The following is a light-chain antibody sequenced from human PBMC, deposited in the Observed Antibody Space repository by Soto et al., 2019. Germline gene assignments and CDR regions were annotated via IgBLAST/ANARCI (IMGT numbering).Light chain of an antibody. V-gene: IGKV3-15*01. CDR2: GAS. Sequence: EIVMTQSPATLSVSPGERATLSCRASQSVSSNLAWYQQKPGQAPRLLIYGASTRATGIPARFSGSGSGTEFTLTISSLQSEDFAVYYCQNYNSAPYTFGPGTKVDIK. CDR1: QSVSSN. CDR3: QNYNSAPYT. J-gene: IGKJ3*01.